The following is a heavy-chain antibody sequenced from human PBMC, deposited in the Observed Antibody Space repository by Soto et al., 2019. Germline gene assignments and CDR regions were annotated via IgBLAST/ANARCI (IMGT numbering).Heavy chain of an antibody. J-gene: IGHJ4*02. CDR2: IIPIFGTA. CDR1: GGTFSSYA. CDR3: ARTLGYCSGGSCARFDY. V-gene: IGHV1-69*01. D-gene: IGHD2-15*01. Sequence: QVQLVQSGAEVKKPGSSVKVSCKASGGTFSSYAISWVRQAPGQGLEWMGGIIPIFGTANYAQKFQGRVTITADESTSTADMELSSLRSEDTAVYYCARTLGYCSGGSCARFDYWGQGTLVTVSS.